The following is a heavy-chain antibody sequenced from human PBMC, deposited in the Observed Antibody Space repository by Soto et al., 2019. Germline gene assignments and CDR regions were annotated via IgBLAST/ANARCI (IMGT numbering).Heavy chain of an antibody. CDR3: AKSPGDYYDSSGSEFDY. CDR1: GFTFDDYS. V-gene: IGHV3-9*01. J-gene: IGHJ4*02. D-gene: IGHD3-22*01. Sequence: GGSLRLSCAASGFTFDDYSIHWVRQAPWKGLEWVSGISWNSGSIGYADSVKGRFTISRDNAKNSLYLQMNSLRAEDTALYYCAKSPGDYYDSSGSEFDYGGQRTLVTVCS. CDR2: ISWNSGSI.